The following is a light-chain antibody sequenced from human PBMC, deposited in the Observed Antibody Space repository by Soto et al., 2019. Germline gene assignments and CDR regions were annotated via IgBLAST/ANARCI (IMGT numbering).Light chain of an antibody. CDR3: QQYYSTPSWWT. CDR2: WAS. Sequence: DIVMTQSPDSLAVSLGERATINCKSSQSVLYSSNNKNYLAWYQQKPGQPPKLLIYWASTRESGVPDRFSGSGSGTDFTLTISSLQAEDVAVYYCQQYYSTPSWWTFGQGTKVEIK. J-gene: IGKJ1*01. CDR1: QSVLYSSNNKNY. V-gene: IGKV4-1*01.